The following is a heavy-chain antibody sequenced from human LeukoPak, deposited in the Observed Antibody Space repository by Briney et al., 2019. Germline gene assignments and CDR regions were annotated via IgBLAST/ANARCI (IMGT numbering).Heavy chain of an antibody. Sequence: GGSLRLSCAASGFTFANYAMSWVRQAPGKGLEWVSSISGSGNYVYYKDSVKGRFTISRDNSKNTLLLQMNSLRAEDSAVYYCAKGGHPAVVTTRFDSWGQGTLVTVSS. V-gene: IGHV3-23*01. D-gene: IGHD2-21*02. J-gene: IGHJ5*01. CDR1: GFTFANYA. CDR2: ISGSGNYV. CDR3: AKGGHPAVVTTRFDS.